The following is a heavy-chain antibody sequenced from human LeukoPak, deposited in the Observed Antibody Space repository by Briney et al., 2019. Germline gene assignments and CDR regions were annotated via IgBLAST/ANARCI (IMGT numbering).Heavy chain of an antibody. CDR2: INPNSGDT. J-gene: IGHJ5*02. Sequence: GASVKVSCKASGYTFTDYYMHWVRQAPGQGLEWMGWINPNSGDTNYAQKFQGRVTMTRDTSIGTAYMELSRLRSDDTAVYYCARECLSEYSSWAKWFVPWGRGTLVSVFS. CDR3: ARECLSEYSSWAKWFVP. V-gene: IGHV1-2*02. D-gene: IGHD6-6*01. CDR1: GYTFTDYY.